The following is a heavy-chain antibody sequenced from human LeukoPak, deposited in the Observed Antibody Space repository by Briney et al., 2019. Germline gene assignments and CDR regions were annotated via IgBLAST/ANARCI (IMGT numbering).Heavy chain of an antibody. CDR1: GFTFSSYA. J-gene: IGHJ4*02. CDR2: ISGGGRST. V-gene: IGHV3-23*01. CDR3: ARERYFDY. Sequence: GGSLRLSCAASGFTFSSYAMSWVRQAPGKGLEWVSAISGGGRSTDYADSVKGLFTISRDNSKNTLYLQMNSLRAEDTAVYYCARERYFDYWGQGTLVTVSS.